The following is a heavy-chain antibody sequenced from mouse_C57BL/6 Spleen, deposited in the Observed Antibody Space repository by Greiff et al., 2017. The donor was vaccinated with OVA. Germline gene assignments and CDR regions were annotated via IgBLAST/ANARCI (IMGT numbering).Heavy chain of an antibody. CDR3: ARDGSSSYWYFDV. V-gene: IGHV1-80*01. CDR2: IYPGDGDT. D-gene: IGHD1-1*01. J-gene: IGHJ1*03. CDR1: GYAFSSYW. Sequence: QVQLQQSGAELVKPGASVKISCKASGYAFSSYWMNWVKQRPGKGLEWIGQIYPGDGDTNYNGKFKGKATLTADKSSSTAYMQLSSLTSEDSAVYFCARDGSSSYWYFDVWGTGTTVTVSS.